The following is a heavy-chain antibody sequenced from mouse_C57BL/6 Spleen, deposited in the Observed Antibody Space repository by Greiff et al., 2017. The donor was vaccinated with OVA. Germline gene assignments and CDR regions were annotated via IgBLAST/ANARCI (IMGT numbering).Heavy chain of an antibody. CDR2: INPNYGTT. CDR3: ARYYGSSFYWYFDV. Sequence: VQLQQSGPELVKPGASVKISCKASGYSFTDYNMNWVKQSNGKSLEWIGVINPNYGTTSYNQKFKGKASLTVDQSSSTAYMQLNSLTSEDSAVYYCARYYGSSFYWYFDVWGTGTTVTVSS. V-gene: IGHV1-39*01. D-gene: IGHD1-1*01. CDR1: GYSFTDYN. J-gene: IGHJ1*03.